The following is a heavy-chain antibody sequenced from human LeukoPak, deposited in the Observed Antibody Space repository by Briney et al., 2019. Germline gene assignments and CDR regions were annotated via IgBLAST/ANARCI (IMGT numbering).Heavy chain of an antibody. CDR3: ATPYPREYCSSTTCYFNY. CDR2: IYPGDSDT. V-gene: IGHV5-51*01. J-gene: IGHJ4*02. Sequence: GESLKISCKGSGYDFTTYWIAWVRQMPGQGLEWMGIIYPGDSDTRYSPSFQGQVTISADKSISTAYLQWSSLKASDTAMYYCATPYPREYCSSTTCYFNYWGQGTLVTVSS. D-gene: IGHD2-2*01. CDR1: GYDFTTYW.